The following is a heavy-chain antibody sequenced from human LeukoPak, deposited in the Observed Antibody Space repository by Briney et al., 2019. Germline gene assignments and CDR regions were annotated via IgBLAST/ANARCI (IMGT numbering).Heavy chain of an antibody. V-gene: IGHV1-8*01. CDR2: MNPKSGNT. CDR1: GYTFINDD. D-gene: IGHD3-10*01. Sequence: ASVKVSCKASGYTFINDDINWIRQAIGQGLEWMGWMNPKSGNTGYAQKFQGRVTTTGDTSTNTAFMQLNDLTSDDTAVYYCVRLCVRGVIGPWGQGTLVTVSS. CDR3: VRLCVRGVIGP. J-gene: IGHJ5*02.